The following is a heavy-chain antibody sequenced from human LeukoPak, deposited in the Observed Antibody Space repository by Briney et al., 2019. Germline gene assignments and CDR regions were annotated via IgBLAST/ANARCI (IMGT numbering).Heavy chain of an antibody. D-gene: IGHD3-10*01. CDR3: ARGRPLPWFGELLSRYYFDY. CDR1: GGSFSGYY. J-gene: IGHJ4*02. Sequence: SETLSLTCAVYGGSFSGYYWSWIRQPPGKGLEWIGEINHSGSTNYNPSLKSRVTISVDTSKNQFSLKLSSVTAADTAVYYCARGRPLPWFGELLSRYYFDYWGQGTLVTVSS. CDR2: INHSGST. V-gene: IGHV4-34*01.